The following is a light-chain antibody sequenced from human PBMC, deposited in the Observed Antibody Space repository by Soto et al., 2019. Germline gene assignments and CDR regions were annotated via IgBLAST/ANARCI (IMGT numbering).Light chain of an antibody. CDR3: QQYNTSPWT. Sequence: DIVLTQSPGTLSLSPGERATLSCRASQSVSSDYLAWYQQKPDRAPRLLIYGTSSRATGIPDRFSGSGSGTDFTLTISRLEPEDFAVYFCQQYNTSPWTCGQGTTVEIK. CDR1: QSVSSDY. J-gene: IGKJ1*01. V-gene: IGKV3-20*01. CDR2: GTS.